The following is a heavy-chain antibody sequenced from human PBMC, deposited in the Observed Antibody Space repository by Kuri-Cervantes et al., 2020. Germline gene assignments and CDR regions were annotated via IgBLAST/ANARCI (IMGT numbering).Heavy chain of an antibody. Sequence: ESLKISCTVSGGSISSGYYWGWIRQPPGKGLEWIGSIYHSGSTYYNPSLKSRVTISVDTSKNQFSLKLTSVTTADTALYYCARRFYSSGWPVFDFWGQGSLVTVSS. J-gene: IGHJ4*02. CDR3: ARRFYSSGWPVFDF. CDR1: GGSISSGYY. CDR2: IYHSGST. V-gene: IGHV4-38-2*02. D-gene: IGHD6-19*01.